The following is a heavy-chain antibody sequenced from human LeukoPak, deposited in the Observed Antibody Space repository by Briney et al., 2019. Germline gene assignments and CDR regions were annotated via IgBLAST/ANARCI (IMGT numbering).Heavy chain of an antibody. J-gene: IGHJ4*02. CDR3: ATSPEVYGTYYFDY. CDR2: IIPIFGTA. V-gene: IGHV1-69*05. D-gene: IGHD2-8*01. CDR1: GGTFSSYA. Sequence: ASVKVSCKASGGTFSSYAISWVRQAPGQGLEWMGRIIPIFGTANYVQKFQGRVTITTDESTSTAYMELSSLRSEDTAVYYCATSPEVYGTYYFDYWGQGTLVTVSS.